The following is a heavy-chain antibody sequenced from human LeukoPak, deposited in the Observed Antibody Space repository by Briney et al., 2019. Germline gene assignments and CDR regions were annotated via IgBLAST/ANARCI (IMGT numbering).Heavy chain of an antibody. CDR3: ARYYGGNTRGFDP. CDR1: GYTFTSYY. J-gene: IGHJ5*02. D-gene: IGHD4-23*01. Sequence: ASVKVSCKASGYTFTSYYMHWVRQAPGQGLEWMGIINPSGGSTSYAQKFQGRVTMTRDTSASTVYMELSSLRSEDTAVYYCARYYGGNTRGFDPWGQGTLVTVSS. CDR2: INPSGGST. V-gene: IGHV1-46*01.